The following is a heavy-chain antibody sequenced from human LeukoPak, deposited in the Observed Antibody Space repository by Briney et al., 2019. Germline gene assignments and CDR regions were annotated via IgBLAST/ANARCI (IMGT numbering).Heavy chain of an antibody. Sequence: GGSLRLSCAASGFTFSSYSMNWVRQAPGKGLEWVSYISSSSSSTIYYADSVKGRFTISRDNTKNTLYLQMNSLRAEDTAVYFCAKRGVVIRVILVGFHKEAYYFDSWGQGALVTVSS. D-gene: IGHD3-22*01. V-gene: IGHV3-48*01. J-gene: IGHJ4*02. CDR1: GFTFSSYS. CDR3: AKRGVVIRVILVGFHKEAYYFDS. CDR2: ISSSSSSTI.